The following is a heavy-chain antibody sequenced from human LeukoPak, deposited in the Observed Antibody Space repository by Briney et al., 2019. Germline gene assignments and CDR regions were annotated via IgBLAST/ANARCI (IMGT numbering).Heavy chain of an antibody. CDR1: GYSFTGNY. V-gene: IGHV1-2*02. J-gene: IGHJ3*01. CDR3: ARDGTN. CDR2: INPNSGGT. Sequence: GASVKVSCKASGYSFTGNYINWVRRAPGQGLEWMGGINPNSGGTNYAPKFQGRITLTRDTSISTAYMELSRLESDDTAVYYCARDGTNWGQGTMVTVSS.